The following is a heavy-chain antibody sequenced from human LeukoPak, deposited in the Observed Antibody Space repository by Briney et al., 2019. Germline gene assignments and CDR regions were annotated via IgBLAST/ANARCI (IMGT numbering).Heavy chain of an antibody. Sequence: ASVKVSCKTSGYTFTGYYMYWVRQAPGQGLEWMGRMNPNSGGTTFAQKFQGRVTLTRDTSISTAYMDLSSLRSDDTAVYYCARAQRDYDILTGYYAPYLDHWGQGALVTVSS. J-gene: IGHJ4*02. CDR1: GYTFTGYY. V-gene: IGHV1-2*06. CDR2: MNPNSGGT. D-gene: IGHD3-9*01. CDR3: ARAQRDYDILTGYYAPYLDH.